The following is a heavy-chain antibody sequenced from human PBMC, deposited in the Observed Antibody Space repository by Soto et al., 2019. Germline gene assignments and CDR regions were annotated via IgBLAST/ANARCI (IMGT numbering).Heavy chain of an antibody. CDR3: PRAPYYYDSSGYYYEYYFDY. Sequence: GGSLRLSCAASGFTFSSYGMHWVRQAPGKGLEWVAVIWHDGSNKYYADSVKGRFTISRDNSKNTLYLQMNSLRAEDTAVYYCPRAPYYYDSSGYYYEYYFDYWGQGTLVTVYS. V-gene: IGHV3-33*01. D-gene: IGHD3-22*01. CDR1: GFTFSSYG. CDR2: IWHDGSNK. J-gene: IGHJ4*02.